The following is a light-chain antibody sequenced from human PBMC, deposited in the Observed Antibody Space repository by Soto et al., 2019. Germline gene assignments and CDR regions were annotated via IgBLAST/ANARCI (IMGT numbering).Light chain of an antibody. Sequence: EIVMTQSPATLSVSPGERATLSCRASQSVSSNLAWYQQKPGQAPRLLIYGASTRATGIPARFSGSGSGTEFTLTISSLQSEDFAEYHCQQYNNWPQTFGQGTKVDTK. CDR1: QSVSSN. CDR3: QQYNNWPQT. CDR2: GAS. J-gene: IGKJ1*01. V-gene: IGKV3-15*01.